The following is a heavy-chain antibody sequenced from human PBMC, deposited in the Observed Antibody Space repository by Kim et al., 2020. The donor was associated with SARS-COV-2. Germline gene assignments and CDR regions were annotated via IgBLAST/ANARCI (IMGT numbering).Heavy chain of an antibody. CDR3: ARTAMVGLSFDY. Sequence: SETLSLTCTVSGGSISSSSYYWGWIRQPPGKGLEWIGSIYYSGSTYYNPSLKSRVTISVDTSKNQFSLKLSSVTAADTAVYYCARTAMVGLSFDYWGQGTLFSVSS. J-gene: IGHJ4*02. V-gene: IGHV4-39*01. CDR2: IYYSGST. D-gene: IGHD5-18*01. CDR1: GGSISSSSYY.